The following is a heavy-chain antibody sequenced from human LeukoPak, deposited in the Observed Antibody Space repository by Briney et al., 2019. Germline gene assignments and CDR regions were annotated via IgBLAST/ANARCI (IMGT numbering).Heavy chain of an antibody. CDR2: IYYSGST. CDR1: GGSISSGGYY. Sequence: SETLSLTCTVSGGSISSGGYYWSWVRQHPGKGLEWIGYIYYSGSTYYNPSLKSRVTISVGTSKNQFSLKLSSVTAADTAVYYCARGPPLYCSSTSCFHAEYFQHWGQGTLVTVSS. V-gene: IGHV4-31*03. D-gene: IGHD2-2*01. J-gene: IGHJ1*01. CDR3: ARGPPLYCSSTSCFHAEYFQH.